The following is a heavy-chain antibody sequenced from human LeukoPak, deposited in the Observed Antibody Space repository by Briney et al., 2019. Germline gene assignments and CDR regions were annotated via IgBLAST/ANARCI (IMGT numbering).Heavy chain of an antibody. CDR1: GFTFSTYS. Sequence: GGSLRLSCAASGFTFSTYSMNWVRQAPGKGLEWVSYISGSSTFIFYADSVKGRFTISRDNAKNSLYLQVNSLRAEDTAVYYCAGAYCGGDCYSGVAFDIWGQGTMATVSS. CDR3: AGAYCGGDCYSGVAFDI. CDR2: ISGSSTFI. J-gene: IGHJ3*02. D-gene: IGHD2-21*02. V-gene: IGHV3-21*01.